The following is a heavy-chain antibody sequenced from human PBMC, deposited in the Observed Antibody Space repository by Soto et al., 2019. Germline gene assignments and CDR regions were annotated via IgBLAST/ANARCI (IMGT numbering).Heavy chain of an antibody. D-gene: IGHD2-15*01. CDR2: ISGSGGST. Sequence: GGSLRLSCAASGFTFSSYAMSWVRQAPGKGLEWVSAISGSGGSTYYADSVKGRFTISRDNSKNTLYLQMNSLRAEDTAVYYCAKVRSGGSWRGEFDYWGQGTLVTVSS. CDR1: GFTFSSYA. CDR3: AKVRSGGSWRGEFDY. V-gene: IGHV3-23*01. J-gene: IGHJ4*02.